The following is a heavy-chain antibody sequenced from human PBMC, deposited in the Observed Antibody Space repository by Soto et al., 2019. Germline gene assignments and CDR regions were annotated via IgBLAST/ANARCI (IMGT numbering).Heavy chain of an antibody. CDR1: GGSFSGYY. V-gene: IGHV4-34*01. D-gene: IGHD6-19*01. CDR3: ARGRVSSGWYRDY. J-gene: IGHJ4*02. CDR2: INHSGST. Sequence: PSDTLSLTCTVYGGSFSGYYWSWIRKPPGKGLEWIGEINHSGSTNYNPSLKSRVTISVDTSKNQFSLKLNSVTAADTAVYFCARGRVSSGWYRDYWGQGTLVTVSS.